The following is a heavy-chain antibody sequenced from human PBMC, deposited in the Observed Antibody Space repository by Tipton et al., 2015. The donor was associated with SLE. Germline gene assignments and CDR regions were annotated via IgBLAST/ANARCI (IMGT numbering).Heavy chain of an antibody. CDR1: GFTFDDYA. D-gene: IGHD6-19*01. CDR3: ARESSSAWAGYYYGMDV. CDR2: INWNGGDT. V-gene: IGHV3-20*01. J-gene: IGHJ6*02. Sequence: VQLVQSGGGVVQPGRSLRLSCAASGFTFDDYAMSWVRQAPGKGLEWVSGINWNGGDTDYADSVKGRFTISRDNAQNSLYLQMNSLRAEDTALYHCARESSSAWAGYYYGMDVWGQGTTVSVSS.